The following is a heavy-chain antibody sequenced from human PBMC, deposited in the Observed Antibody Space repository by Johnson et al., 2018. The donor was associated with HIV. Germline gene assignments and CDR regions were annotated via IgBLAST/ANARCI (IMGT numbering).Heavy chain of an antibody. CDR2: ISYDGNNK. CDR1: GFTFSSYG. D-gene: IGHD6-13*01. J-gene: IGHJ3*01. Sequence: QMQLVESGGGVVQPGGSLRLSCAASGFTFSSYGMHWVRQAPGKGLEWVAVISYDGNNKYYADSVKGRFIISRDNSKNTVYLQMKSLRAEDTAVYYCARDALQQLVPRGAFKLWGQGTMVTVSS. V-gene: IGHV3-30*19. CDR3: ARDALQQLVPRGAFKL.